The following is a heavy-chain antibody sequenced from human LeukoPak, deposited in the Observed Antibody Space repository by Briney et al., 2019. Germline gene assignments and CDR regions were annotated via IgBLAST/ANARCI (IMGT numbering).Heavy chain of an antibody. CDR1: GYSISSGYY. CDR3: ARRAIAAAGTRVYAFDI. V-gene: IGHV4-38-2*02. Sequence: SETLSLTCTVSGYSISSGYYWGWIRQPPGKGLEWIGSIYYSGSTYYNPSLKSRVTISVDTSKNQFSLKLSSVTAADTAVYYCARRAIAAAGTRVYAFDIWGQGTMVTVSS. CDR2: IYYSGST. D-gene: IGHD6-13*01. J-gene: IGHJ3*02.